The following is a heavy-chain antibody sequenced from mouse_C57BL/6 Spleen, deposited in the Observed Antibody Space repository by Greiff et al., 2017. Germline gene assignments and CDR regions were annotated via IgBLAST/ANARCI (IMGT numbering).Heavy chain of an antibody. V-gene: IGHV6-3*01. CDR2: IRLKSDNYAT. CDR1: GFTFSNYW. D-gene: IGHD5-1*01. CDR3: TGWSSQYLYYYAMDY. Sequence: DVKLVESGGGLVQPGGSMKLSCVASGFTFSNYWMNWVRQSPEKGLEWVAQIRLKSDNYATHYAESVKGRFTISRDDSKSSVYLQMNNLRAEDTGIYYCTGWSSQYLYYYAMDYWGQGTSVTVSS. J-gene: IGHJ4*01.